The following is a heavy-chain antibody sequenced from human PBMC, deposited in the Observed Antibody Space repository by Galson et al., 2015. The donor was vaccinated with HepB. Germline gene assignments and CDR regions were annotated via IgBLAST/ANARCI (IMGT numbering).Heavy chain of an antibody. D-gene: IGHD2-15*01. Sequence: SVKVSCKASGYTFSTYPITWVRQAPGQGLEWMGWISPSPYNRYTNYARKFQGRVTMTTDTSTSTAYMELRSLRSDDTAVYYCARGALVVVVGATQNNWFDPWGQGTLVTASS. J-gene: IGHJ5*02. CDR1: GYTFSTYP. V-gene: IGHV1-18*01. CDR3: ARGALVVVVGATQNNWFDP. CDR2: ISPSPYNRYT.